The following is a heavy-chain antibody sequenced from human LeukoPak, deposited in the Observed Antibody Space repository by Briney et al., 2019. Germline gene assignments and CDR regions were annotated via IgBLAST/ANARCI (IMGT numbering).Heavy chain of an antibody. CDR3: ARHSSHRSGWEPFDY. CDR2: IYYSGTN. CDR1: GCSISSSSYY. Sequence: SETLSLTCTVSGCSISSSSYYWGRLRPPPGKGLEWIGSIYYSGTNYYNPSLKRRITISVDSYKTQFLQMLSSVTAADSAVYYCARHSSHRSGWEPFDYWGQGTLVTVSS. V-gene: IGHV4-39*01. J-gene: IGHJ4*02. D-gene: IGHD6-19*01.